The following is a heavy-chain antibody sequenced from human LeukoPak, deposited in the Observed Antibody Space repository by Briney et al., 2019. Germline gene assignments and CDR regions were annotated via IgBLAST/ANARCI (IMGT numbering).Heavy chain of an antibody. J-gene: IGHJ5*02. CDR3: ARHMTTANNWFDP. V-gene: IGHV1-2*02. D-gene: IGHD4-17*01. CDR2: INPKNGGT. CDR1: GYNFIDYY. Sequence: ASVKVSCKASGYNFIDYYIHWLRQAPGQGLQWMGWINPKNGGTSSAQKFQGRVIMTRDTSISTAYMELSRLRSDDTAVYYCARHMTTANNWFDPWGQGTLVTVSS.